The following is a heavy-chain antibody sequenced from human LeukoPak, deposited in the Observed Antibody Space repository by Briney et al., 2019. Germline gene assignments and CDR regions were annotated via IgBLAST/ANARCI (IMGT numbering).Heavy chain of an antibody. CDR1: GGTFSSYA. Sequence: ASVKVSCKASGGTFSSYAISWVRQAPGQGLEWMGRIIPIFGTANYAQKFQGRVTITTDESTSTAYMELSSLRSEDTAVYYCASYDSSGYHKLGPFDYWGQGTLVTVSS. CDR2: IIPIFGTA. V-gene: IGHV1-69*05. CDR3: ASYDSSGYHKLGPFDY. J-gene: IGHJ4*02. D-gene: IGHD3-22*01.